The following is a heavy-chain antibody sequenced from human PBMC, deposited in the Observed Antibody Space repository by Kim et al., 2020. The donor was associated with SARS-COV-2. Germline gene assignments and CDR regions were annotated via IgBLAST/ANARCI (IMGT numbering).Heavy chain of an antibody. Sequence: GGSLRLSCAASGFSFSNDGITWVRQPPGKGLEWVAGIKQDGGTKYYVDSVKGRFTISRDDAKNSLYLHMNSLRVEDTALYYCARNGTSAYDTWWQGT. CDR2: IKQDGGTK. D-gene: IGHD3-9*01. CDR1: GFSFSNDG. J-gene: IGHJ1*01. V-gene: IGHV3-7*01. CDR3: ARNGTSAYDT.